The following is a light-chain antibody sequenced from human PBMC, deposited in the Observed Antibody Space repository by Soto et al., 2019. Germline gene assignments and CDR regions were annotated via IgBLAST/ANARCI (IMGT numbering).Light chain of an antibody. V-gene: IGKV3-15*01. Sequence: EIVMTQSPATLSVSPGERATLSCRVSQSVGSNLAWYQQKPGQAPRLLIYGSSTTATGIPARFSGSGSETEFTLTISSLQSEDFAVYFCQQYNNWPPYTFGQGTKLEMK. CDR1: QSVGSN. J-gene: IGKJ2*01. CDR3: QQYNNWPPYT. CDR2: GSS.